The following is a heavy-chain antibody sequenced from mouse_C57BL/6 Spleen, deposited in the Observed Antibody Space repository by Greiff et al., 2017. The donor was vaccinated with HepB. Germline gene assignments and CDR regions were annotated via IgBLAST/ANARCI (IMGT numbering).Heavy chain of an antibody. CDR1: GFSFNTYA. CDR2: IRSKSNNYAT. D-gene: IGHD2-4*01. V-gene: IGHV10-1*01. J-gene: IGHJ4*01. CDR3: VRDDYDGDAMDY. Sequence: EVHLVESGGGLVQPKGSLKLSCAASGFSFNTYAMNWVRQAPGKGLEWVARIRSKSNNYATYYADSVKDRFTISRDDSESMLYLQMNNLKTEDTAMYCCVRDDYDGDAMDYWGQGTSVTVSS.